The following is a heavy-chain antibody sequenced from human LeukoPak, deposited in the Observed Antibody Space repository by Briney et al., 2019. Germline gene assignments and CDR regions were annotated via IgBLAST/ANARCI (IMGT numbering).Heavy chain of an antibody. V-gene: IGHV1-18*01. CDR3: AGAVGAIAYYFDY. J-gene: IGHJ4*02. CDR1: GYTFTSYG. Sequence: GASVRVSRKASGYTFTSYGISWVRQAPGQGLEWMGWISAYNGNTNYAQKLQGRVTITTDESTSTAYMELSSPRSEDTAVYYCAGAVGAIAYYFDYWGQGTLVTVSS. CDR2: ISAYNGNT. D-gene: IGHD1-26*01.